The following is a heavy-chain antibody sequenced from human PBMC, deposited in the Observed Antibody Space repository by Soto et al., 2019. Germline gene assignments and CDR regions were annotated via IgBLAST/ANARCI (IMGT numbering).Heavy chain of an antibody. D-gene: IGHD1-26*01. CDR3: AKDRGGSYYSFDY. CDR2: ISDTGENT. J-gene: IGHJ4*01. Sequence: SLKISCAASGFTFSSYAMSWVRQAPGKGLEWVSAISDTGENTFYADSVKGRFTISRDNSKNTLFLQMNSLRAEDTAVYYCAKDRGGSYYSFDYWGRGTLVTAPQ. CDR1: GFTFSSYA. V-gene: IGHV3-23*01.